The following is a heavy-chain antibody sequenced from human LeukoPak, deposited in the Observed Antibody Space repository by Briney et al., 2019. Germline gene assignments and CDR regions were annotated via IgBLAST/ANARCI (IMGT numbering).Heavy chain of an antibody. J-gene: IGHJ4*02. CDR2: IVGDSTDT. CDR3: AADPDTTMAFDY. Sequence: ASVKVSCKASGFTFTSSSIQWIRQARGQRLEWIGWIVGDSTDTYYAQRFQERVTIARDMSTSTAYLELSSLRSEDTAVYYCAADPDTTMAFDYWGQGTLVTVSS. D-gene: IGHD5-18*01. V-gene: IGHV1-58*02. CDR1: GFTFTSSS.